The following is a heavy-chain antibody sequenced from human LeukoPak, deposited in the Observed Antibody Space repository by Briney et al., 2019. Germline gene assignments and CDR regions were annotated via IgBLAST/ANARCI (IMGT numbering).Heavy chain of an antibody. Sequence: GGALRLSWAGSGFTFSSYGMSWVRQAPGKGLGWVWAISGCGGSTYYADSVKGRFVISRDNSKNSLSLQMNILTAEDTATYYCAKGVVSGTLYYYGMDVWGQGTTVIVSS. CDR1: GFTFSSYG. CDR3: AKGVVSGTLYYYGMDV. CDR2: ISGCGGST. D-gene: IGHD6-13*01. V-gene: IGHV3-23*01. J-gene: IGHJ6*02.